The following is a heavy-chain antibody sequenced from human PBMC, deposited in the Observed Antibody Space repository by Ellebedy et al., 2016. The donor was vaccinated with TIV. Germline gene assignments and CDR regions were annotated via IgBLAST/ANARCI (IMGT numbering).Heavy chain of an antibody. V-gene: IGHV3-30-3*01. Sequence: PGGSLRLSCEASGFTLSSYAMHWVRQAPGKGLEWLAVISYDGIKTYYADSVKGRFTISRDNSKNTLFLQMNSLRPEDTAVYYCARGGLYGTSVEGFDYWGQGTLVTVSS. CDR3: ARGGLYGTSVEGFDY. D-gene: IGHD4-17*01. J-gene: IGHJ4*02. CDR1: GFTLSSYA. CDR2: ISYDGIKT.